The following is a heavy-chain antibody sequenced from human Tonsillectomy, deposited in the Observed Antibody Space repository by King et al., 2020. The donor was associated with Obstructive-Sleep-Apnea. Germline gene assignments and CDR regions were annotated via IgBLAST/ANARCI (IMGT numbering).Heavy chain of an antibody. D-gene: IGHD2-2*01. CDR2: ISWNSGSI. CDR3: AKDKSSTSWYGLDY. CDR1: GFTFDDYA. V-gene: IGHV3-9*01. J-gene: IGHJ4*02. Sequence: VQLVESGGGLVQPGRSLRLSCAASGFTFDDYAMHWVRQAPGKGLEWVSGISWNSGSIGYADSVKGRLTISRDNAKSSLCLQMNSLRAEDRALYYCAKDKSSTSWYGLDYWGQGTLVTVSS.